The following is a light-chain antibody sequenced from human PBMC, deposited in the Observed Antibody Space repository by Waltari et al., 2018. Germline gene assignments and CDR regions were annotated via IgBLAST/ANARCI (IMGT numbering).Light chain of an antibody. CDR2: DVS. V-gene: IGLV2-14*03. J-gene: IGLJ6*01. Sequence: QSALTQPASVSGSPGQSITISCTGTSSDVGGYAYVSWYQQYPGKAPKLMICDVSDRPSGVSNRFSGSKSGNTASLTISGLQAEDEADYYCSSYTSDSTVVFGSGTKVTVL. CDR1: SSDVGGYAY. CDR3: SSYTSDSTVV.